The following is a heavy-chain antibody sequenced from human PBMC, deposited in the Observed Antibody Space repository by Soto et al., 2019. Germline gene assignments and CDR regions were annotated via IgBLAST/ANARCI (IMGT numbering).Heavy chain of an antibody. CDR3: ARLIGDYHDAFDI. CDR2: IYYSGST. D-gene: IGHD4-17*01. CDR1: GGSISSISYY. J-gene: IGHJ3*02. V-gene: IGHV4-39*01. Sequence: SETLSLTCTVSGGSISSISYYWGWIRQPPGKGLEWIGSIYYSGSTYYNPSLESRVTISVDTSKNQFSLKLSSVTAADTAVYYCARLIGDYHDAFDIWGQGTMVTVSS.